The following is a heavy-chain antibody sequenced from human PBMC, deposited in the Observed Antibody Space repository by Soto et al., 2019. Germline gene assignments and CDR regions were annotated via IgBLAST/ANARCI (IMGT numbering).Heavy chain of an antibody. CDR3: ALGSWSGETFDI. Sequence: QVQLVQSGAEVKKPGSSVKVSCKASGGTFNVYTIIWVRQAPGQGLEWMGRIIPMLAITNYGQRFQGRVTLTADTSTTTAYMELSSLTSEDTAVYYCALGSWSGETFDIWGQGTLVTVSS. D-gene: IGHD6-13*01. CDR1: GGTFNVYT. J-gene: IGHJ3*02. V-gene: IGHV1-69*02. CDR2: IIPMLAIT.